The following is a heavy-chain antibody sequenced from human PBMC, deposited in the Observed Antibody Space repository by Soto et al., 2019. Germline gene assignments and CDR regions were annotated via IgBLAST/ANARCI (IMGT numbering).Heavy chain of an antibody. V-gene: IGHV3-73*01. D-gene: IGHD2-15*01. CDR1: GFTFSGSA. CDR3: TVVAARHGDYYYYYMDV. Sequence: GESLKISCAASGFTFSGSAMHWVRQASGKGLEWVGRIRSKANSYATAYAASVKGRFTISRDDSKNTAYLQMNSLKTEDTAVYYCTVVAARHGDYYYYYMDVWGKGTTVTVSS. CDR2: IRSKANSYAT. J-gene: IGHJ6*03.